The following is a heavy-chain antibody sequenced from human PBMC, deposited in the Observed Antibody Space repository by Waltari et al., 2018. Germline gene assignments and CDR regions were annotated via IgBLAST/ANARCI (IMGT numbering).Heavy chain of an antibody. V-gene: IGHV3-23*01. D-gene: IGHD2-21*01. CDR3: AKGTNMVITHSYFDC. J-gene: IGHJ4*02. CDR1: GFPFTNYA. CDR2: TSGSGEST. Sequence: EVQLLESGGGLVQPGGSLSLSCEASGFPFTNYAMNWVRQAPGKGTEWVLATSGSGESTYYADSWKVRFSISRDNPKNTLYLQMSSLRAEDTAVYYCAKGTNMVITHSYFDCWGQGILVTVSS.